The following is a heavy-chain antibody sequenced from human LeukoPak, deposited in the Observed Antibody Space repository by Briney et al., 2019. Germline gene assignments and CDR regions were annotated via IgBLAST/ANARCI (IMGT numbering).Heavy chain of an antibody. V-gene: IGHV4-4*02. CDR2: IYHSGSS. CDR3: AGKDFGTQNFDF. Sequence: SETLSLTCDVSGGSITNSKWWTWLRQPLGKGLEWIGEIYHSGSSNYNPSLRSRVTISVDKSKNQFSLKLYSVTAADTALYYCAGKDFGTQNFDFWGQGTLVTVSS. D-gene: IGHD3-10*01. J-gene: IGHJ4*02. CDR1: GGSITNSKW.